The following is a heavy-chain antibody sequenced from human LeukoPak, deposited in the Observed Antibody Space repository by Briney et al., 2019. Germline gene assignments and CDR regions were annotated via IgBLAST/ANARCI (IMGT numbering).Heavy chain of an antibody. V-gene: IGHV3-7*01. CDR1: GFTFSSYW. Sequence: GGSLRLSCAASGFTFSSYWMSWVRQAPGKGLEWVANIKQGGSEKYYVDSVKGRFTISRDNAKNSLCLQMNSLRAEDTAVYYCSTTYYYDSSEGYWGQGTLVTVSS. J-gene: IGHJ4*02. D-gene: IGHD3-22*01. CDR2: IKQGGSEK. CDR3: STTYYYDSSEGY.